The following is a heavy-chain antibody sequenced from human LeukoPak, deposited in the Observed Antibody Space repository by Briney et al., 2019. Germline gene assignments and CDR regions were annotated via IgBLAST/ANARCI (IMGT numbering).Heavy chain of an antibody. V-gene: IGHV3-30-3*01. CDR1: GFTFSSYA. D-gene: IGHD5-24*01. J-gene: IGHJ4*02. Sequence: PGGSLRLSCAASGFTFSSYAMHWVRQAPGKGLEWVAVISYDGSNKYYADSVKGRFTISRDNSKNTLYLQMNSLRAEDTAVYYCARDGQKLATIGSPPTYWGQGTLVTVSS. CDR2: ISYDGSNK. CDR3: ARDGQKLATIGSPPTY.